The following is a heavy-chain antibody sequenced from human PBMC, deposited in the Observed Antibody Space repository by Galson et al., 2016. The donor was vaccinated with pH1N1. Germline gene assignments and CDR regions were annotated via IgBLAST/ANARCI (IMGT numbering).Heavy chain of an antibody. CDR3: ARVWSYDFWSGVGDFYFDY. J-gene: IGHJ4*02. Sequence: SLRLSCAASGFTVSSNYMSWVRQAPGKGLEWVSIVYSGGNTYYADSVKGQFTISRDNSNNTLYLQMNSLRAEDTAVYYCARVWSYDFWSGVGDFYFDYWGQGILVTVSS. D-gene: IGHD3-3*01. V-gene: IGHV3-53*05. CDR1: GFTVSSNY. CDR2: VYSGGNT.